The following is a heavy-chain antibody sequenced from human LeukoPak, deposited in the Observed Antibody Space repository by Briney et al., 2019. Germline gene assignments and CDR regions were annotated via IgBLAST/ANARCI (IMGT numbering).Heavy chain of an antibody. Sequence: PSETLSLTCTVSGGSISSGDYYWSWIRQPPGKGLEWIGYIYYSGSTYYNPSLKSRVTISVDTSKNQFSLKLSSETAADTAVYYCAREGVVGATTDYWGQGTLVTVSS. J-gene: IGHJ4*02. CDR3: AREGVVGATTDY. CDR1: GGSISSGDYY. V-gene: IGHV4-30-4*08. CDR2: IYYSGST. D-gene: IGHD1-26*01.